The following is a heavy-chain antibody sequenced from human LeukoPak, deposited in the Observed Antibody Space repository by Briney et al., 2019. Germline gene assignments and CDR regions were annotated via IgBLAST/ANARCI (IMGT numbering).Heavy chain of an antibody. V-gene: IGHV1-69*06. D-gene: IGHD3-3*01. CDR1: GGTFSSYA. CDR3: ATDSGHDFWSGYYSYYYYYMDV. CDR2: IIPIFGTA. Sequence: ASVTVSCKASGGTFSSYAISWVRQAPGQGLDWMGGIIPIFGTANYAQKFQGRVTITADKSTSTAYMELSSLRSEDTAVYYCATDSGHDFWSGYYSYYYYYMDVWGKGTTVTVSS. J-gene: IGHJ6*03.